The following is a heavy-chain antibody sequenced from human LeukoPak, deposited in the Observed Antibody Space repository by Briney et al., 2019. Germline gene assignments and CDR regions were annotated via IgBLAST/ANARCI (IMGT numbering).Heavy chain of an antibody. CDR3: TTGYQLLYTDY. J-gene: IGHJ4*02. Sequence: PGGSLRLSCGGSGFTFSGAWFSWVRQAPGKGLEWVGRIRSRSEGETVEYAAPVKGRSIISRDDSQGTLYLQMNSLKTEDTAVYYCTTGYQLLYTDYWGQGTLVTVSS. CDR1: GFTFSGAW. V-gene: IGHV3-15*01. CDR2: IRSRSEGETV. D-gene: IGHD2-2*02.